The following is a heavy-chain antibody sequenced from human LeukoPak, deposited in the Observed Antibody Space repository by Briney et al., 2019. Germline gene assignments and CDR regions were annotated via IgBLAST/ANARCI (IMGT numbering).Heavy chain of an antibody. D-gene: IGHD6-13*01. J-gene: IGHJ4*02. V-gene: IGHV4-59*08. CDR3: ARHLTIAAAGTFDS. CDR2: IYYSGGT. Sequence: SETLSLTCTVSGGSISSYYWSWIRQPPGKGLEWIGYIYYSGGTNYNPSLMSRVTISVDTSKNQFSLKLTSVTAADTAVYYCARHLTIAAAGTFDSWGQGTLVTVYS. CDR1: GGSISSYY.